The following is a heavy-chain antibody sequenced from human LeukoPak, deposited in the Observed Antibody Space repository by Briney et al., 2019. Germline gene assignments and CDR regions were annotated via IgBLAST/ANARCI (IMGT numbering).Heavy chain of an antibody. CDR1: GYTFTSYD. D-gene: IGHD6-25*01. Sequence: ASVKVSCKASGYTFTSYDINWVRQATGQGLEWMGMINPNRGNTGYAQKVQGRVTMTRNTSTSTVYMGLSSLRSEDTAVYYCARVMRAAVDIWGQGTMVTVSS. V-gene: IGHV1-8*01. CDR3: ARVMRAAVDI. CDR2: INPNRGNT. J-gene: IGHJ3*02.